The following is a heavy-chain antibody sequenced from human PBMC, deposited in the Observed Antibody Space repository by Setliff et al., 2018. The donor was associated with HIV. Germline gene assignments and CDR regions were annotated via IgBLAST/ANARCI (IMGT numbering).Heavy chain of an antibody. CDR3: ASSRPPDDSSGYLDH. CDR1: GFTFSSYT. V-gene: IGHV3-30*07. Sequence: GGSLRLSCAASGFTFSSYTIHWVRQAPGKGLEWVAVISCDGHNKYYSVDSVKGRFTISRDDAKNSLFLQMNSLRAEDTAIYYCASSRPPDDSSGYLDHWGQGTLVTVSS. D-gene: IGHD3-22*01. CDR2: ISCDGHNK. J-gene: IGHJ4*01.